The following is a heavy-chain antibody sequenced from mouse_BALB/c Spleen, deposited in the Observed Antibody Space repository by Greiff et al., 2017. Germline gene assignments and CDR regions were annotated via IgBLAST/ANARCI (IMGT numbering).Heavy chain of an antibody. D-gene: IGHD2-4*01. CDR1: GFSLTSYG. J-gene: IGHJ3*01. CDR3: ARSSHYDYDWFAY. Sequence: VQLQQSGPGLVQPSQSLSITCTVSGFSLTSYGVHWVRQSPGKGLEWLGVIWSGGSTDYNAAFISRLSISKDNSKSQVFFKMNSLQADDTAIYYCARSSHYDYDWFAYWGQGTLVTVSA. V-gene: IGHV2-4-1*01. CDR2: IWSGGST.